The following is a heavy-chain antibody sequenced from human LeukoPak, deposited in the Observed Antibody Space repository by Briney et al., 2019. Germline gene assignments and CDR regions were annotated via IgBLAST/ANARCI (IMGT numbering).Heavy chain of an antibody. CDR1: GYTLTELS. CDR2: FDPEDGET. Sequence: ASVKVSCKVSGYTLTELSMHWVRQAPGKGLERVGGFDPEDGETIYAQKFQGRVTITEDTSTDTDHMELSSVRSEDTPVYYCATEGDCSSTSCYRRWFDPWGQGTLVTVSS. D-gene: IGHD2-2*01. V-gene: IGHV1-24*01. CDR3: ATEGDCSSTSCYRRWFDP. J-gene: IGHJ5*02.